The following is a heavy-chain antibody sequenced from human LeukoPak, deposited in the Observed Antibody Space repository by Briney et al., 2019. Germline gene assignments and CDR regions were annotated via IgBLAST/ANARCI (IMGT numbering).Heavy chain of an antibody. CDR3: ARDDGSGWD. D-gene: IGHD6-19*01. CDR2: INHSGST. J-gene: IGHJ4*02. CDR1: GGSFSGYY. Sequence: SETLSLTCAVYGGSFSGYYWSWIRQPPGKGLEWIGEINHSGSTYYNPSLKSRVTISVDTSKNQFSLKLSSVTAADTAVYYCARDDGSGWDWGQGTLVTVSS. V-gene: IGHV4-34*01.